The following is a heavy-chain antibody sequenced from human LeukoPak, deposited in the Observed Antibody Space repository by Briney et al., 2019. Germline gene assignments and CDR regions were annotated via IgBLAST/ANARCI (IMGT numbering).Heavy chain of an antibody. CDR3: ARDSPKYYDYVWGSYLPFDY. Sequence: GGSLRLSCAASGFTFSSYGMHWVRQAPGKGLEWVAVIWYDRSNKYYVDSVKGRFTISRDNSKNTLYLQMNSLRAEDTAVYYCARDSPKYYDYVWGSYLPFDYWGQGTLVTVSS. V-gene: IGHV3-33*01. D-gene: IGHD3-16*01. CDR1: GFTFSSYG. CDR2: IWYDRSNK. J-gene: IGHJ4*02.